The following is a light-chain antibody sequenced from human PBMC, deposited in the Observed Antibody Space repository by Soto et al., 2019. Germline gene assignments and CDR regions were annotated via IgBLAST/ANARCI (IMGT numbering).Light chain of an antibody. J-gene: IGKJ1*01. CDR1: QTVGSAY. Sequence: IVFTQSPSTLSLSRGERATLSCRASQTVGSAYLAWYQHKAGQAPRLLLYDASKRATGIPARFSGSGSGTDFTLTISSLEPEDFAVYYCQQRNNWPSFGQGTKVDIK. CDR3: QQRNNWPS. CDR2: DAS. V-gene: IGKV3-11*01.